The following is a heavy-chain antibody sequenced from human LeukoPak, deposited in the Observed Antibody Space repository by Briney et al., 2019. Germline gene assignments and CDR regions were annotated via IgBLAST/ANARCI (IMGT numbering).Heavy chain of an antibody. CDR2: ISYDGSNK. V-gene: IGHV3-30*18. D-gene: IGHD3-10*01. Sequence: PGRSLRLSSAASGFTFSSYGMHWVRQAPGKGLEWVAVISYDGSNKYYADSVKGRFTISRDNSKNTLYLQMNSLRAEDTAVYYCAKIGPNGDDYWGQGTLVTVSS. CDR1: GFTFSSYG. J-gene: IGHJ4*02. CDR3: AKIGPNGDDY.